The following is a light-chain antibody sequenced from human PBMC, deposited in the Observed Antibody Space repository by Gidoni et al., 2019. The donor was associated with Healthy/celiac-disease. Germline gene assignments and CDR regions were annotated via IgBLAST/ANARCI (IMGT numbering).Light chain of an antibody. J-gene: IGKJ2*01. V-gene: IGKV3-11*01. CDR3: QQRSNWPRYT. CDR2: DAS. CDR1: QSVSSY. Sequence: EIVLTQSPATLSLSPGERATLSCRASQSVSSYLAWYQQKPGQAPRLLVYDASNRATVIPARFGGSGSGTDFTLTISSLEPEDFAVYYCQQRSNWPRYTFGQGTKLEIK.